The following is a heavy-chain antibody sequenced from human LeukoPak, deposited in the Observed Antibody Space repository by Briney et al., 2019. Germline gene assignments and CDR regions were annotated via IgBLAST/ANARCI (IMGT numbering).Heavy chain of an antibody. CDR2: INPNSGGT. J-gene: IGHJ4*02. CDR1: GYTFTGYY. D-gene: IGHD3-22*01. V-gene: IGHV1-2*02. CDR3: ASVRSSASYHDAFDY. Sequence: ASVKVSCKASGYTFTGYYMQWVRQAPGQGLEWMGWINPNSGGTNYAQKFQGRITMTRDTSISTAYMELNRLTSDETAVYYCASVRSSASYHDAFDYWGQGTQVTVSS.